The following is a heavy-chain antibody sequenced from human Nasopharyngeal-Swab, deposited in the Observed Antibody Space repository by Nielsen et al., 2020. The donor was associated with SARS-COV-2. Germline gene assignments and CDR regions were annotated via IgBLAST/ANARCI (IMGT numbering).Heavy chain of an antibody. J-gene: IGHJ3*02. CDR1: GFTFSSFG. Sequence: GGSLRLSCAASGFTFSSFGMHWVRQAPGKGLEWVAVISYDGSNKYYADSVKGRFTTSRDNSKNTLYLQMNSLRAEDTAVYYCARAGGRYYDSGGYYCLASAFDIWGQGTMVTVSS. CDR3: ARAGGRYYDSGGYYCLASAFDI. D-gene: IGHD3-22*01. CDR2: ISYDGSNK. V-gene: IGHV3-30*03.